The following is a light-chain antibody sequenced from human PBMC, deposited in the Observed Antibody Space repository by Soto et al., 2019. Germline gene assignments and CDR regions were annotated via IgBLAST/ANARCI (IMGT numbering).Light chain of an antibody. CDR2: GTS. J-gene: IGKJ1*01. CDR1: QSVSSSY. Sequence: EIVLTQSPGTLSLSPGERATLSCRASQSVSSSYLAWYQQKPGQAPRLLIYGTSSRATAIPDRFSGSGSGTDFTLTISRLEPEDFAVYYCQQYGRTFGQGTKVDIK. V-gene: IGKV3-20*01. CDR3: QQYGRT.